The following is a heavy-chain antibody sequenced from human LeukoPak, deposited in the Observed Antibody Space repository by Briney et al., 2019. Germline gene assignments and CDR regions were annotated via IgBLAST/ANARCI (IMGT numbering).Heavy chain of an antibody. CDR2: INWNRGII. D-gene: IGHD4-23*01. J-gene: IGHJ4*02. V-gene: IGHV3-9*01. CDR3: AKASPVTPMGLFAY. CDR1: GFTIDDYA. Sequence: QPGRSLRLSCAASGFTIDDYAIHWVRQAPGKGLEWVSGINWNRGIIGYADSVRGRFTVSRDNAKNSLYLQMNSLRPEDTALYYCAKASPVTPMGLFAYWGQGTLVTVSS.